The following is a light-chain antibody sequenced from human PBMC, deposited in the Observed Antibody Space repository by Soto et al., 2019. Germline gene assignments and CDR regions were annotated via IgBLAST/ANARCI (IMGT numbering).Light chain of an antibody. Sequence: DIQMTQSPSSLSASVGDRVTITCRASQGISNYLAWYHQKPGKVPKLLIYDASSLQSGVPPRFSGSGSGTDFTLSINSRQPEDFATYYCQQTYSTPLTFGGGTKVDIK. V-gene: IGKV1-39*01. CDR2: DAS. J-gene: IGKJ4*01. CDR1: QGISNY. CDR3: QQTYSTPLT.